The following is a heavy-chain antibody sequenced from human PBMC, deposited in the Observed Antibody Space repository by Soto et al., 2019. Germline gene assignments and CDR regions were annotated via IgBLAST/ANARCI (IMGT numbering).Heavy chain of an antibody. Sequence: SQTLSLTCAISGDSVSSNSAAWNWIRQSPSRGLEWLGRTYYRSKWYNDYAVSVKSRITINPDTSKNQFSLQLNSVTPEDTAVYYCARTGTTHGPAEYAFDMWGQGTLVTVSS. CDR1: GDSVSSNSAA. D-gene: IGHD1-1*01. CDR2: TYYRSKWYN. V-gene: IGHV6-1*01. J-gene: IGHJ3*02. CDR3: ARTGTTHGPAEYAFDM.